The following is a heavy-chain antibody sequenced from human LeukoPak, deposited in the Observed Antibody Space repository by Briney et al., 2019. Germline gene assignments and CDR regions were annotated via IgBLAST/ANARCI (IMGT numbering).Heavy chain of an antibody. Sequence: ASVKVSRKASGYTFSTYVISWVRQAPGQGPEWMGWINTDTGSTYYAQKFQGRVTLTRDTSTSTAYMELRSLTSDDTAIYYCARKIVGVHSYNYWGQGTLVTVSS. J-gene: IGHJ4*02. CDR1: GYTFSTYV. CDR2: INTDTGST. V-gene: IGHV1-18*01. D-gene: IGHD1-26*01. CDR3: ARKIVGVHSYNY.